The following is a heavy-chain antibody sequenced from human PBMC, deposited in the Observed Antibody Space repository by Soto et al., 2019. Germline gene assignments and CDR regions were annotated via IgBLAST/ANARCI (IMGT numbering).Heavy chain of an antibody. CDR3: ARGGGAAGDFDY. D-gene: IGHD6-13*01. J-gene: IGHJ4*02. Sequence: PGGSLRLSGAASGFTFSDYYMSWIRQAPGKGLEWVSYISGRTGYTGYADSVKGRFTISRENAKNSLYLQMNSLTAEDTAVHYRARGGGAAGDFDYWGQGTLVTVSS. V-gene: IGHV3-11*06. CDR1: GFTFSDYY. CDR2: ISGRTGYT.